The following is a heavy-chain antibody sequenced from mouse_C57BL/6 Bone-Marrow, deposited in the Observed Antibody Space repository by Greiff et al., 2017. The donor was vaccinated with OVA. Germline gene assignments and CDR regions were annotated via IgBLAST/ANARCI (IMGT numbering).Heavy chain of an antibody. CDR1: GFTFTDYY. CDR2: IRNKANGYTT. CDR3: ARYSSGYDYSFDY. Sequence: EVKVEESGGGLVQPGGSLSLSCAASGFTFTDYYMSWVRQPPGKALEWLGFIRNKANGYTTEYSASVKGRFTISRDNSQSILYLQMNALRAEDSATYYCARYSSGYDYSFDYWGQGTTLTVSS. J-gene: IGHJ2*01. D-gene: IGHD3-2*02. V-gene: IGHV7-3*01.